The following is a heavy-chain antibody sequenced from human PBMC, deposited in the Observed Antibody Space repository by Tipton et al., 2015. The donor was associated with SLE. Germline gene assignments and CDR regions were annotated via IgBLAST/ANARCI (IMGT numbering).Heavy chain of an antibody. D-gene: IGHD5/OR15-5a*01. V-gene: IGHV3-74*01. CDR2: IDSDGSSS. CDR3: ATASTTLFEY. CDR1: DFFFSNYW. Sequence: GSLRLSCVVSDFFFSNYWMHWVRQAPGRGLGWVSRIDSDGSSSRYAGSVEGRFRITRDNAKNTLYLQMNSLRAEDTGVYYCATASTTLFEYWGQGTLVTVSS. J-gene: IGHJ4*02.